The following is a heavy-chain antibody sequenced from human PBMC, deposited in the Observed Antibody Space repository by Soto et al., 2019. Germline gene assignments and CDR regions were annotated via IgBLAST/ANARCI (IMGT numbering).Heavy chain of an antibody. J-gene: IGHJ6*02. D-gene: IGHD1-26*01. Sequence: QVQLVQSGAEVKKPGSSVKVSCKASGGTFSSYAISWVRQAPGQGLEWMGGIIPIFGTANYAQKFQSRVTITADESTSTAYMELSSLRSEDTAVYYCASPIANSAYYYYGMDVWGQGNTVTVSS. CDR1: GGTFSSYA. CDR2: IIPIFGTA. V-gene: IGHV1-69*01. CDR3: ASPIANSAYYYYGMDV.